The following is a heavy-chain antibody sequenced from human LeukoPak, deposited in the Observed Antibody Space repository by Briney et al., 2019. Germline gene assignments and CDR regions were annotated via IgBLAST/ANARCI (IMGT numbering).Heavy chain of an antibody. CDR2: TVLGSGDT. V-gene: IGHV1-58*02. J-gene: IGHJ4*02. D-gene: IGHD1-14*01. CDR1: GLTFRTSA. Sequence: ASVKVSCKASGLTFRTSAMQWVRQTRGQGLEWIGWTVLGSGDTNYAQSLKERVTITRDMSTSTAYMELSSLRSEDTAMYYCAAGFSNHGSIYWGQGTLVTVSS. CDR3: AAGFSNHGSIY.